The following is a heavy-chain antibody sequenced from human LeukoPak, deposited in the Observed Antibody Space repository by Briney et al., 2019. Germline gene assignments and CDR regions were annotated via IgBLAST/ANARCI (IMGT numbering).Heavy chain of an antibody. CDR2: INPNSGGT. Sequence: ASMKVSCKASGYTFTGYYMHWVRQAPGQGLEWMGWINPNSGGTNYAQKFQGRVTMTRDTSISTAYMELSRLRSDDTAVYYCARSEAGFGDPRGWFDPWGQGTLVTVSS. J-gene: IGHJ5*02. CDR1: GYTFTGYY. D-gene: IGHD3-10*01. CDR3: ARSEAGFGDPRGWFDP. V-gene: IGHV1-2*02.